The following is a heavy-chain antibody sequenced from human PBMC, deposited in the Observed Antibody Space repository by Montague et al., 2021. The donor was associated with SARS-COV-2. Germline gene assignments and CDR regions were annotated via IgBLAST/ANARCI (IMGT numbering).Heavy chain of an antibody. V-gene: IGHV3-33*06. CDR2: IWYDGSNK. CDR1: GFTFSSYG. CDR3: AKEITEVAADWYFDL. D-gene: IGHD6-19*01. J-gene: IGHJ2*01. Sequence: SLRLSCAASGFTFSSYGMHWVRQAPGKGLEWVAVIWYDGSNKYYADSVKGRFTISRDNSKNTLYLQMNSLRAEDTAVYYCAKEITEVAADWYFDLWGRGILVTVSS.